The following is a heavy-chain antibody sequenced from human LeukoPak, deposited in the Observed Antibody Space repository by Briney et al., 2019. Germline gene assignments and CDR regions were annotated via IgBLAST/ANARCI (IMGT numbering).Heavy chain of an antibody. D-gene: IGHD3-10*01. CDR1: GGSISSSSYY. CDR3: ARVHKITMVRGVIGAFDI. Sequence: SSETLSLTCTVSGGSISSSSYYWGWIRQPPGKGLEWIGSIYYSGSTYYNPSLKSRVTISVDTSKNQFSLKPSSVTAADTAVYYCARVHKITMVRGVIGAFDIWGQGTMVTVSS. J-gene: IGHJ3*02. V-gene: IGHV4-39*07. CDR2: IYYSGST.